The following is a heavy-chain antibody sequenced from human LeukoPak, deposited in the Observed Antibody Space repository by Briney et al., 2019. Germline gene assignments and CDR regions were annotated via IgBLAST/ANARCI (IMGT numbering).Heavy chain of an antibody. CDR2: IYNSGST. J-gene: IGHJ5*02. Sequence: SETLSLTCSVSGYSIRSNYYWGWIRQPPGEGLGWIGNIYNSGSTYYKPSLKSRVTISVDTSKNQFSLKLSSVTAADTAVYYGARDPGYYDFWSGYSANWFDPWGQGTLVTVSS. V-gene: IGHV4-38-2*02. CDR3: ARDPGYYDFWSGYSANWFDP. D-gene: IGHD3-3*01. CDR1: GYSIRSNYY.